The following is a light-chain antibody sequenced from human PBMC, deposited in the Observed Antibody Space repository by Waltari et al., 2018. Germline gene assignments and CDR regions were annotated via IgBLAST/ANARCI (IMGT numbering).Light chain of an antibody. CDR2: AAS. Sequence: IQLTQSPSSLSASVGDRVTITCRASQGISSYLAWYQQKPGKAPKLLIYAASTLQSGVPSRFSGSGSGTDFTLTISSLQPEDFATYYCQQTYSTPRTFGQGTKVEVK. V-gene: IGKV1-9*01. J-gene: IGKJ1*01. CDR1: QGISSY. CDR3: QQTYSTPRT.